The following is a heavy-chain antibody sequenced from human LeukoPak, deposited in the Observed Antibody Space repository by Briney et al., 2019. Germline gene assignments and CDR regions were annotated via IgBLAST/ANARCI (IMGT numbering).Heavy chain of an antibody. D-gene: IGHD5-18*01. J-gene: IGHJ3*02. CDR3: ARGRIQLWFHDAFHI. V-gene: IGHV4-34*01. CDR2: INHSGST. CDR1: GGSFSGYY. Sequence: SETLSLTCAVYGGSFSGYYWSWIRQPPGKGLEGIGEINHSGSTNYNPSLKSRVTISVDTSKNQFSLKLSSVTAADTAVYYCARGRIQLWFHDAFHIWGQGTMVTVSS.